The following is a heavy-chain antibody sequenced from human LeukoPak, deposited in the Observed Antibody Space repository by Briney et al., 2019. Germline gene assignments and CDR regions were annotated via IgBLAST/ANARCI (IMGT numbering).Heavy chain of an antibody. V-gene: IGHV1-69*01. CDR1: GGTFSSYA. J-gene: IGHJ3*02. CDR2: IIPIFGTA. Sequence: SVKVSCRASGGTFSSYAISWVRQAPGQGLEWMGGIIPIFGTANYAQKFQGRVTITADESTSTAYMELSSLRSEDTAVYYCARGPIVVVPATLAGGAFDIWGQGTMVTVSS. CDR3: ARGPIVVVPATLAGGAFDI. D-gene: IGHD2-2*01.